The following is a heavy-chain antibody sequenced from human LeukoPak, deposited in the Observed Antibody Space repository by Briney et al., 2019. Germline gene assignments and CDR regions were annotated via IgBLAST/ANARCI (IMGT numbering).Heavy chain of an antibody. J-gene: IGHJ6*02. Sequence: GGSLRLSCAASGFTFSSYAMSWVRQAPGKGLAWVSTISGRGDRTYYADSVKGRFTISRDNSRDTLYLEMNSLRAEDTAVYYCAKHQQISCDSLMDNWGQGTTVTVSS. CDR3: AKHQQISCDSLMDN. D-gene: IGHD2-21*02. CDR1: GFTFSSYA. V-gene: IGHV3-23*01. CDR2: ISGRGDRT.